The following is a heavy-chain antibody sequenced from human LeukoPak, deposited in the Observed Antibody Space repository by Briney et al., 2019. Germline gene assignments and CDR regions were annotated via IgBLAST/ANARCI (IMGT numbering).Heavy chain of an antibody. D-gene: IGHD2-21*02. CDR3: ARDTGDCGGDCPRWFDP. CDR1: GFTFSSYW. Sequence: GGSLRLSCAASGFTFSSYWMHWVRQAPGKGLVWVSHINSDGSITRYADSVKGRFTISRDNAKNTLYLQMNSLRGEDTAVYYCARDTGDCGGDCPRWFDPWGQGTLVTVSS. J-gene: IGHJ5*02. CDR2: INSDGSIT. V-gene: IGHV3-74*01.